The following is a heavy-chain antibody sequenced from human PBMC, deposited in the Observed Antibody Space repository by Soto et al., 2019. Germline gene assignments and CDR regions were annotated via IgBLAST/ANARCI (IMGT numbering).Heavy chain of an antibody. D-gene: IGHD4-4*01. CDR2: ISSSSSTI. J-gene: IGHJ6*04. CDR1: GFTFSSYS. Sequence: GGSLRLSCAASGFTFSSYSMNWVRQAPGKGLEWVSYISSSSSTIYYADSVKGRFTISRDNAKNSLYLQMNSLRDEDTAVYYCATKTTVTTKYGMDVWGKGTTVTVSS. V-gene: IGHV3-48*02. CDR3: ATKTTVTTKYGMDV.